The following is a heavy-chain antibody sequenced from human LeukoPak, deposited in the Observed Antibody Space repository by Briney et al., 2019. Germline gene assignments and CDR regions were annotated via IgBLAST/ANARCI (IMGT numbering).Heavy chain of an antibody. CDR3: ARAGLTTVTLPFDY. V-gene: IGHV4-61*10. CDR1: GGSISSGSYY. J-gene: IGHJ4*02. CDR2: IYYSGST. D-gene: IGHD4-17*01. Sequence: KPSETLSLTCTVSGGSISSGSYYWSWIRQPAGKGLEWIGYIYYSGSTNYNPSLKNRVTISADTSKNQFSLKLSSVTAADTAVYYCARAGLTTVTLPFDYWGQGTLVTVSS.